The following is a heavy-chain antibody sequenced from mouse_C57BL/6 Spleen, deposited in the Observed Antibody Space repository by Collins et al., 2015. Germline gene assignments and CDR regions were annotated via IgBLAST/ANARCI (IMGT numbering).Heavy chain of an antibody. CDR3: ARIYDGYPYAMDY. D-gene: IGHD2-3*01. J-gene: IGHJ4*01. CDR1: GYAFSSSW. CDR2: IYPGDGDT. V-gene: IGHV1-82*01. Sequence: QVQLQQSGPELVKPGASVKISCKASGYAFSSSWMNWVKQRPGKGLEWIGRIYPGDGDTNYNGKFKGKATLTADKSSSTAYMQLSSLTSEDSAVYFCARIYDGYPYAMDYWGQGVSVTVSS.